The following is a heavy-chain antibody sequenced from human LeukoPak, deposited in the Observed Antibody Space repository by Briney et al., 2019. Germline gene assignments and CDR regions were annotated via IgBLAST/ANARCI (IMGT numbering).Heavy chain of an antibody. D-gene: IGHD5-24*01. CDR1: GGSFSGFY. CDR3: ARGLGEGYPDS. J-gene: IGHJ4*02. CDR2: INHSRGT. Sequence: PSETLSLTCAVHGGSFSGFYWTWMRQAPGKGPEWIGEINHSRGTSYTASLWSRVTISQDTSKNQFSLKLTSVTAADTGVYYCARGLGEGYPDSWGQGTLVIVSS. V-gene: IGHV4-34*01.